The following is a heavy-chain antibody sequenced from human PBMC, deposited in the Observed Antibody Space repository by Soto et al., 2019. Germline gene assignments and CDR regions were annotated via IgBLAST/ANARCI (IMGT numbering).Heavy chain of an antibody. V-gene: IGHV5-10-1*01. CDR2: IDPSDSYT. CDR1: GYSFTSYW. Sequence: EVQLVQSGAEVKKPGESLRISCKGSGYSFTSYWVTWVRQMPGKGLEWMGRIDPSDSYTNYNPPFQGHVTISVDKSISTAYLQWSSLKASDPAMYYGARLYGGNSGMDFWGQGTTVTVSS. CDR3: ARLYGGNSGMDF. J-gene: IGHJ6*02. D-gene: IGHD2-21*02.